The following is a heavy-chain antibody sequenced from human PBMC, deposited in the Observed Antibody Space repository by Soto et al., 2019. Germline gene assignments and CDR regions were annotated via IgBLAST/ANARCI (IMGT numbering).Heavy chain of an antibody. CDR3: KKLLSPFRTSSTHY. V-gene: IGHV3-11*01. CDR2: ISDDGYTI. CDR1: GFTFSDFY. Sequence: GGSLRLSCATSGFTFSDFYMSWVRQAPGKGPEWVSYISDDGYTIYYADSVKGRFTISRDNAKNSLDLQMTTLRAEDTAVYDCKKLLSPFRTSSTHYCAQG. J-gene: IGHJ4*02. D-gene: IGHD1-26*01.